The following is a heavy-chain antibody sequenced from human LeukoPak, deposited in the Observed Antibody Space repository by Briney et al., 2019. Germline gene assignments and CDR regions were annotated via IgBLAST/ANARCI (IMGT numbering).Heavy chain of an antibody. CDR2: IYYSGST. CDR3: ARPRAGFGELSYYYYMDV. D-gene: IGHD3-10*01. J-gene: IGHJ6*03. CDR1: GGSISSSSYY. Sequence: SETLSLTCTVSGGSISSSSYYWGWIRQPPGKGLEWIGSIYYSGSTYYNPSLKSRVTISVDTSKNQFSLKLSSVTAADTAVYYYARPRAGFGELSYYYYMDVWGKGTTVTVSS. V-gene: IGHV4-39*01.